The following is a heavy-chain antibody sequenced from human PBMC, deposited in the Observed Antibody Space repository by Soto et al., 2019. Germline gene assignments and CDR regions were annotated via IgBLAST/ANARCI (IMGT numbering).Heavy chain of an antibody. Sequence: QVKLQESGPGLVKPSETLSLTGTVSGGSISSYYCIWIRQPPGKGLEWIGYIYYSGSTNYNPSLKSRVTISIETSKNQLSLKLSSVPAEDTAVYYCATRYGEAFDYWSQGTLVPVSS. CDR1: GGSISSYY. CDR3: ATRYGEAFDY. J-gene: IGHJ4*02. V-gene: IGHV4-59*01. D-gene: IGHD4-17*01. CDR2: IYYSGST.